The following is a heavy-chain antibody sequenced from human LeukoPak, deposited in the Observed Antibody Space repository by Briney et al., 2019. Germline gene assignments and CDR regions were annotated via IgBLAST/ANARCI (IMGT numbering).Heavy chain of an antibody. CDR1: GFTFSSFS. CDR2: INTNESYI. J-gene: IGHJ4*02. D-gene: IGHD3-3*01. CDR3: AKDHDFWSGYYGY. Sequence: GGSLRLSCAASGFTFSSFSMNWVRQAPGKGLEWVSPINTNESYIYYADSVKGRFTISRDNAKNSLYLQMNSLRAEDTAVYYCAKDHDFWSGYYGYWGQGTLVTVSS. V-gene: IGHV3-21*04.